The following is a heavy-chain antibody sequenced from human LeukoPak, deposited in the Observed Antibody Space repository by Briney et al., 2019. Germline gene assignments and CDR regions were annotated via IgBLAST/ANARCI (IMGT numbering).Heavy chain of an antibody. CDR2: LSDSGAGT. CDR1: GFTFSSYG. CDR3: AKSYCSSTSCPIYYFDY. Sequence: GGTLRLSCAAFGFTFSSYGMSWVRQAPGKGLEWVSGLSDSGAGTLYADSVKGRFTISRDNSKNTLYLQMNSLRAEDTAVYYCAKSYCSSTSCPIYYFDYWGQGTLVTVSS. D-gene: IGHD2-2*01. J-gene: IGHJ4*02. V-gene: IGHV3-23*01.